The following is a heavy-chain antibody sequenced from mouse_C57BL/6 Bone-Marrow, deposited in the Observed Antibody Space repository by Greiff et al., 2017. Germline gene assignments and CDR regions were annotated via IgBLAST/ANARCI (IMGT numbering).Heavy chain of an antibody. Sequence: EVKLQESGGDLVKPGGSLKLSCAASGFTFSSYGMSWVRQTPDKRLEWVATISSGGSYTYYPDSVKGRFTLSRDNAKNTLYLQMSSRKSADTAMYYCARHPAVVNPDDIWGTGTTVTVSS. J-gene: IGHJ1*03. CDR3: ARHPAVVNPDDI. D-gene: IGHD1-1*01. CDR1: GFTFSSYG. V-gene: IGHV5-6*01. CDR2: ISSGGSYT.